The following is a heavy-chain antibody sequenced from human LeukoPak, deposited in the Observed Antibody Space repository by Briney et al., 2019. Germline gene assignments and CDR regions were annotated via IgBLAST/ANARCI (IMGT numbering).Heavy chain of an antibody. CDR1: GFTFDDYA. V-gene: IGHV3-9*01. J-gene: IGHJ3*02. CDR2: ISWNSGGI. CDR3: AKDSGSYRYDAFDI. D-gene: IGHD1-26*01. Sequence: PGRSLRLSCAASGFTFDDYAMHWVRQAPGKGLEWVSGISWNSGGIGYADSVKGRFTISRDNAKNSLYLQMNSLRAEDTALYYCAKDSGSYRYDAFDIWGQGTMVTVSS.